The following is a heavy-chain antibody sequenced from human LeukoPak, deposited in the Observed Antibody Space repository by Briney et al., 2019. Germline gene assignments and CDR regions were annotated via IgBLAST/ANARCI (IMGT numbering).Heavy chain of an antibody. CDR1: ASSISSHS. J-gene: IGHJ4*02. CDR3: ARGYYSGYYFFDGGLHFDY. D-gene: IGHD3-22*01. Sequence: SETLSLTCTVSASSISSHSWGWIRQPPGKGLEWIGYDSNNGNINYNPALKSRVTISVDTSKRQFSLKLSSVTAADTAVYYCARGYYSGYYFFDGGLHFDYWGQGTLVTVSS. CDR2: DSNNGNI. V-gene: IGHV4-59*11.